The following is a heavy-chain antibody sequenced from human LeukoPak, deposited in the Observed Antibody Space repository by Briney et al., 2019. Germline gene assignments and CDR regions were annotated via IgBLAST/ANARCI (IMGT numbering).Heavy chain of an antibody. V-gene: IGHV1-2*02. CDR3: ARGLEWLTRRHTWFDP. CDR1: GYTFTGYY. Sequence: ASVKVSCKASGYTFTGYYMHWVRQAPGQGLEWMGWINPNSGGTNCAQKFQDRVTMTRDTSISTAYMELSRLRSDDTAVYYCARGLEWLTRRHTWFDPWGQGTLVTVSS. CDR2: INPNSGGT. J-gene: IGHJ5*02. D-gene: IGHD3-3*01.